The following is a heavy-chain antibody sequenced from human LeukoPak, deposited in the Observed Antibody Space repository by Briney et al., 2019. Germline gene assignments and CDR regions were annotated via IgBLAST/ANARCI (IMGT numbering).Heavy chain of an antibody. CDR1: GFTFSSYG. CDR3: AQDFRVAAAGIATDYFDY. CDR2: MSYDGSNK. J-gene: IGHJ4*02. Sequence: GRSLRLSCAASGFTFSSYGMHWVRQAPGKGLEGVAVMSYDGSNKYYADSVKGRFTISRDNYKNTLYLQMNSLRPEDTAVYYCAQDFRVAAAGIATDYFDYWGQGTLVTVSS. D-gene: IGHD6-13*01. V-gene: IGHV3-30*18.